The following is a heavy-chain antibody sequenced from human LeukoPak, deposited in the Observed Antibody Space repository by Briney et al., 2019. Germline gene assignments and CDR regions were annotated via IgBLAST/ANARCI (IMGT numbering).Heavy chain of an antibody. CDR2: IKYDGSEK. Sequence: GGSLRLSCAAYGFTFSTYWMSWVRQAPGKGLEWVANIKYDGSEKYYVDSVKGRFSISRDNAKNSLYLQMNSLRAEDAALYYCVSAAGGRDGMDVWGKGTTVTVSS. J-gene: IGHJ6*04. V-gene: IGHV3-7*03. CDR3: VSAAGGRDGMDV. D-gene: IGHD3-16*01. CDR1: GFTFSTYW.